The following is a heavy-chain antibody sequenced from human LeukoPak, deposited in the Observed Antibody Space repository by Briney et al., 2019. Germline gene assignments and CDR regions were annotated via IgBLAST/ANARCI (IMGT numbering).Heavy chain of an antibody. J-gene: IGHJ4*02. Sequence: PSETLSLTCTVSGGSISNYYWSWIRQPPGEGLEWIGYIYYSGDTNYNPSLKSRVTISIDTSKNQFSLKLSSVTAADTAVYYCARGSGYDTDFDSWGQGTLVTVSS. CDR1: GGSISNYY. V-gene: IGHV4-59*01. D-gene: IGHD5-12*01. CDR3: ARGSGYDTDFDS. CDR2: IYYSGDT.